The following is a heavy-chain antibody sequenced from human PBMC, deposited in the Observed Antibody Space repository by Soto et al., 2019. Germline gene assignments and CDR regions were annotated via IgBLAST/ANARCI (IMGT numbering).Heavy chain of an antibody. V-gene: IGHV1-69*12. CDR2: IIPIFGTA. CDR3: ARGDRAYSGGQGLFDY. Sequence: QVQLVQSGAEVKKPGSSVKVSCKASGGTFSSYAISWVRQAPGQGLEWMGGIIPIFGTANYAQKFQGRVTINAGESTSTAYMELSSLRSEDTAVYYCARGDRAYSGGQGLFDYWGQGTLVTVSS. D-gene: IGHD1-26*01. CDR1: GGTFSSYA. J-gene: IGHJ4*02.